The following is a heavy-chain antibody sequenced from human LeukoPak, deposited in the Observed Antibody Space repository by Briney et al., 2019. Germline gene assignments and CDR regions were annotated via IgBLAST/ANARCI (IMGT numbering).Heavy chain of an antibody. V-gene: IGHV4-30-4*01. CDR3: ARAVSSGYYYQYYFDY. D-gene: IGHD3-22*01. CDR2: IYYSGST. J-gene: IGHJ4*02. CDR1: GGSISSGDYY. Sequence: SQTLSLTCTVSGGSISSGDYYWSWIRQPPGKGLEWIGYIYYSGSTYYNPSLKSRVTISVDTSKNQFSLKLSSVTAADTAVYYCARAVSSGYYYQYYFDYWGQGTLGTVSS.